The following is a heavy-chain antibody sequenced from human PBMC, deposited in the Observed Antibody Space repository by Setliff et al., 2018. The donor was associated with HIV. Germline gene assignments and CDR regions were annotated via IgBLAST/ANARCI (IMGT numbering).Heavy chain of an antibody. V-gene: IGHV1-69*10. CDR3: ARNPEMAALNYFYYYMDV. D-gene: IGHD6-19*01. CDR1: GGNFRSYG. J-gene: IGHJ6*03. CDR2: IIPMSGVP. Sequence: GASVKVSCKASGGNFRSYGISWVRQAPGQGLEWMGGIIPMSGVPKYAQKFQGRVTITADKSTSTAYMELSSLRSEDTAVYYGARNPEMAALNYFYYYMDVWGKGTTVTVSS.